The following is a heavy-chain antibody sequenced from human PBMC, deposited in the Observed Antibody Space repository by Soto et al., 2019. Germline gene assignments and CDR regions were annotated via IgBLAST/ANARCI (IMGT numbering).Heavy chain of an antibody. D-gene: IGHD3-22*01. J-gene: IGHJ4*02. CDR3: ARATYDTLDY. V-gene: IGHV4-38-2*02. Sequence: SETLSLTCTVSGFSISSGYHWGWIRQPPGKGLEWIGNIYHSGSTYYNPALKSRVTMSVDTSKNHFSLKLSSVTAADTAVYFCARATYDTLDYWGQGTLVTVSS. CDR1: GFSISSGYH. CDR2: IYHSGST.